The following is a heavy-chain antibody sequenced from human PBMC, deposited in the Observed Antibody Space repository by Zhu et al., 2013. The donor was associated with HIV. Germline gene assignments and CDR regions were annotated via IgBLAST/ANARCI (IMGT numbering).Heavy chain of an antibody. V-gene: IGHV1-69*01. J-gene: IGHJ4*02. Sequence: QVQLVQSGAEVKKPGSSVKVSCKASGGTFSSYAISWVRQAPGQGLEWMGGIIPIFGTANYAQKFQGRVTITADESTSTAYMELSSLRSGDTAVYYCARPPLFTDSSGYYYVNWGQGTLVTGLL. CDR3: ARPPLFTDSSGYYYVN. CDR2: IIPIFGTA. CDR1: GGTFSSYA. D-gene: IGHD3-22*01.